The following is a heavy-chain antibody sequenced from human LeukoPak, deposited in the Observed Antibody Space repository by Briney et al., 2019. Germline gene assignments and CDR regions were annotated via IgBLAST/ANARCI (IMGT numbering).Heavy chain of an antibody. V-gene: IGHV3-30*03. Sequence: GGSLRLSCAASGFTFSSYGMHWVRQAPGKGLEWVAVISYDGSNKYYADSVKGRFTISRDNSKNTLYLQMNSLRAEDTAVYYCARDVLEVPVVMLDYWGQGTLVTVSS. CDR3: ARDVLEVPVVMLDY. CDR2: ISYDGSNK. D-gene: IGHD2-2*01. J-gene: IGHJ4*02. CDR1: GFTFSSYG.